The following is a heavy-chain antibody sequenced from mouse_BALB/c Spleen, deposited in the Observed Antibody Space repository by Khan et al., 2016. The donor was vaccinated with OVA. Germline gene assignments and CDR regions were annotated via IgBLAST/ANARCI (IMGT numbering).Heavy chain of an antibody. Sequence: QMQLEESGPGLVAPSQSLSITCTVSGFSLTGYGVTWVRQPPGKGLEWLGMIWGDGTTDYKSALKSRLSINKDNSKSQVFLKMNSLQTDDTARYYCARADYGNYREAMDYWGQGTSVTVSS. CDR3: ARADYGNYREAMDY. J-gene: IGHJ4*01. CDR1: GFSLTGYG. CDR2: IWGDGTT. D-gene: IGHD2-1*01. V-gene: IGHV2-6-7*01.